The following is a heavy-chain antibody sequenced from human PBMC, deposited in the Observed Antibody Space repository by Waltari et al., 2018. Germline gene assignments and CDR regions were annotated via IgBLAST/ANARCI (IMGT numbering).Heavy chain of an antibody. CDR3: AKNPDFDFYSRRGSTFHY. V-gene: IGHV1-8*01. D-gene: IGHD3-9*01. J-gene: IGHJ4*02. Sequence: QEHLVQSGAEVKKPGASVKVSCKASGYNFHNYDINWVRQPTGQGLEWMGWFNPNRGKAVFAQNFQGRVSMTRDPSIATAYLEVSDLRSDDTAVYYCAKNPDFDFYSRRGSTFHYWGQGALVSVAS. CDR2: FNPNRGKA. CDR1: GYNFHNYD.